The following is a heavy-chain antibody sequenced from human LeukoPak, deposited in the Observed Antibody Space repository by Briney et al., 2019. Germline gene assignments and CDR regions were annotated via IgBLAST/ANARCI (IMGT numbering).Heavy chain of an antibody. CDR3: AAGQLLWNYFDY. D-gene: IGHD2-2*01. CDR1: GFTVSSKY. J-gene: IGHJ4*02. Sequence: VGSLRLSCAASGFTVSSKYMIWVRRAPGQGLEWVSVLYSGGSTYYAGSGKDRFTISRDNSKNTLYLQMNSLRPEDTAVYYCAAGQLLWNYFDYWGQGTLVTVSS. V-gene: IGHV3-66*02. CDR2: LYSGGST.